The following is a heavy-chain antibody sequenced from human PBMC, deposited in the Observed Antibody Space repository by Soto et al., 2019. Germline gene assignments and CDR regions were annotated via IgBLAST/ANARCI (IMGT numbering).Heavy chain of an antibody. CDR3: ARAPASGTWHPNWFDP. CDR1: GGSISSSNW. CDR2: IYHSGST. Sequence: QVQLQESGPGLVKPSGTLSLTCAVSGGSISSSNWWSWVRQPPGKGLEWIGEIYHSGSTNYNPSPKGRVTISVDKSKNQFSLKLSSVTAADTAVYYCARAPASGTWHPNWFDPWGQGTLVTVSS. V-gene: IGHV4-4*02. D-gene: IGHD1-26*01. J-gene: IGHJ5*02.